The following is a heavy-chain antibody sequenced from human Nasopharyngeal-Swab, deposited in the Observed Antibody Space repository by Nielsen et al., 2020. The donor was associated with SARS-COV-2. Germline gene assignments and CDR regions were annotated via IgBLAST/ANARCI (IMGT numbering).Heavy chain of an antibody. CDR2: MNPNSGNT. V-gene: IGHV1-8*01. CDR3: ARGQRAPGAVAGTREYYFDY. Sequence: ASVKVSCKASGYTFTSYDINWVRQATGQGLEWMGWMNPNSGNTGYAQKFQGRVTMTRNTSISTAYMELSSLRSEDTAVYYCARGQRAPGAVAGTREYYFDYWGQGTLVTVSS. J-gene: IGHJ4*02. D-gene: IGHD6-19*01. CDR1: GYTFTSYD.